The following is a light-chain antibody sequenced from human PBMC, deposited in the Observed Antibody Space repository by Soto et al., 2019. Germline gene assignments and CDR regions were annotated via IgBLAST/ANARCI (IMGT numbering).Light chain of an antibody. CDR3: QQYNNWCT. J-gene: IGKJ2*02. Sequence: EIVMTQSPATLSVSPGERATLACRASQSVSSNLAWYQQRPGQAPRLVIYGASTRATGIPARVSGSGSGTEFTLNISCLQSEDVAVYYCQQYNNWCTFGQGTKLEIK. CDR2: GAS. V-gene: IGKV3-15*01. CDR1: QSVSSN.